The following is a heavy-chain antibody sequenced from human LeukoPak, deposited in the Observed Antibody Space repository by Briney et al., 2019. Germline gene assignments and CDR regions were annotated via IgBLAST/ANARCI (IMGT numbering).Heavy chain of an antibody. V-gene: IGHV1-69*05. Sequence: ASVKVSCKASGGTFSSYAISWVPQAPGQGLEWMGGIIPIFGIANYAQTLQGRVTITTDESTSTAYMELSSLRSEDTAVYYCARDPTGDGDAFDIWGQGRMVTVSS. CDR1: GGTFSSYA. CDR2: IIPIFGIA. D-gene: IGHD7-27*01. J-gene: IGHJ3*02. CDR3: ARDPTGDGDAFDI.